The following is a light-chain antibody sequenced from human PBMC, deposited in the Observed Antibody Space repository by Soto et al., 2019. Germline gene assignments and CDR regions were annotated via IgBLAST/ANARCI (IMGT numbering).Light chain of an antibody. CDR1: SSNIGAGYD. Sequence: QSVLTQPPSVSGAPGQRVTISCTGSSSNIGAGYDVQWYQQLPGTAPKVLIYGNSNRPAGVPDRFSGSKSGTSASLAITGLQAEDEADYYCQSYDSSLSGSVVFGGGTKLTVL. CDR3: QSYDSSLSGSVV. V-gene: IGLV1-40*01. J-gene: IGLJ2*01. CDR2: GNS.